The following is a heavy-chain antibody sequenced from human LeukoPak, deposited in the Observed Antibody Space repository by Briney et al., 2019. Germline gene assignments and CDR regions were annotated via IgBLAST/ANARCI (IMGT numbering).Heavy chain of an antibody. CDR1: LGTLSSYS. CDR3: ARDTGVVAAAFDI. Sequence: SEKVSHKPCLGTLSSYSISWVPHAPEQGLEGLGGIIPIFGTANYAQKLQRRVTITADESTSTAYMELSSLRSEDTAVYYCARDTGVVAAAFDIWGQGTMVTVSS. CDR2: IIPIFGTA. V-gene: IGHV1-69*01. D-gene: IGHD2-15*01. J-gene: IGHJ3*02.